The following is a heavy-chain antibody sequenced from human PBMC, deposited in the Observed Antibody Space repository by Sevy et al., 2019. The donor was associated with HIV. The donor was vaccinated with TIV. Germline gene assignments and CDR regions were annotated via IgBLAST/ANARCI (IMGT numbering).Heavy chain of an antibody. CDR2: IYSDGTT. D-gene: IGHD5-18*01. CDR1: GFTVSSNY. V-gene: IGHV3-66*01. Sequence: GGSLRLSCAASGFTVSSNYMTWVRQAPGKGLEWVSVIYSDGTTYHADSVKDRFTISRDNSKNTLYLQMNSLRAEDTAVYYCARGKSGYGYGLNSWGQGTLVTVSS. CDR3: ARGKSGYGYGLNS. J-gene: IGHJ4*02.